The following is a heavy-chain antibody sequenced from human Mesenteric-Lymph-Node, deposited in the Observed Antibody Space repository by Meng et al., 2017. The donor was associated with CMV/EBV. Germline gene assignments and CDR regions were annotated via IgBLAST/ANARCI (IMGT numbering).Heavy chain of an antibody. CDR2: MNPNSGNT. CDR1: GYTFPNYD. V-gene: IGHV1-8*01. Sequence: SCTASGYTFPNYDINWVRQATGQGLEWMGWMNPNSGNTGYAQKFQGRLSLTRDTSISTAYMELSGLTSEDTALYYCVRMEIRGIIVPWGQGTLVTVSS. J-gene: IGHJ5*02. CDR3: VRMEIRGIIVP. D-gene: IGHD3-10*01.